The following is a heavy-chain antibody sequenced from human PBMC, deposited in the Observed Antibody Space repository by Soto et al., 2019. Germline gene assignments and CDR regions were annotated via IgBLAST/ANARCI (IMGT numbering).Heavy chain of an antibody. CDR1: GYTFANYH. V-gene: IGHV1-8*01. J-gene: IGHJ4*02. CDR2: MHPNTGDT. Sequence: QVQLVQSGAEVKKPGASVKVSCKASGYTFANYHIHWVRQATGQGLEWMGWMHPNTGDTDYAQKFQGRVTMTRDTSITAAYMERGGLRSEDTAVYYCARGGGGRWYSGDYWGQGTLVTVSS. CDR3: ARGGGGRWYSGDY. D-gene: IGHD6-13*01.